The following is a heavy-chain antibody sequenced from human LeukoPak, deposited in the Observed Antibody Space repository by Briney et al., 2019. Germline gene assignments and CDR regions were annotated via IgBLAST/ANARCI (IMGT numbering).Heavy chain of an antibody. CDR2: IIPILGIA. CDR3: ARDRHIVVVTAIHDAFDI. D-gene: IGHD2-21*02. CDR1: GGTFSSYA. V-gene: IGHV1-69*04. J-gene: IGHJ3*02. Sequence: SVKVSCKASGGTFSSYAISWVRQAPGQGLEWMGRIIPILGIANYAQKFQGRVTITADKSTSTAYMELSSLRSEDTAVYYCARDRHIVVVTAIHDAFDIWGQGTMVTVSS.